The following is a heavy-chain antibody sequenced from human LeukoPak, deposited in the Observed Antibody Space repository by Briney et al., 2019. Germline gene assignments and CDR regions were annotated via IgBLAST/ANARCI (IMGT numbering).Heavy chain of an antibody. CDR3: ASGPGDAFDI. V-gene: IGHV4-61*09. CDR1: GASINSNSYY. Sequence: PSETLSLTCTVSGASINSNSYYWTWIRQPAGKGLEWIGHIYTTGVTNYNPSLKSRVTISVDTSKNQFSLKLSSVTAADTVVYYCASGPGDAFDIWGQGTMVTVSS. CDR2: IYTTGVT. J-gene: IGHJ3*02.